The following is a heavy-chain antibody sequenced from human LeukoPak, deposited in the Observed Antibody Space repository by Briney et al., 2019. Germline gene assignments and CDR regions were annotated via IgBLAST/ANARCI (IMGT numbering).Heavy chain of an antibody. CDR1: GGSISSGGYS. CDR2: IYHSGST. J-gene: IGHJ4*02. CDR3: ASSRGYCRGGRSNGHENCPFDY. V-gene: IGHV4-30-2*01. D-gene: IGHD2-15*01. Sequence: PSQTLSLTCAVSGGSISSGGYSWSWIRQPPGKGLEWIGYIYHSGSTYYNPSLKSRVTISVDRSKNQFSLKLSSVTAADTAVYYCASSRGYCRGGRSNGHENCPFDYWGQGTLVTVSS.